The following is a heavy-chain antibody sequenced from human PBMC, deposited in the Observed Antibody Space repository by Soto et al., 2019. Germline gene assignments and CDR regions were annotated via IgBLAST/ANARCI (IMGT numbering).Heavy chain of an antibody. CDR3: ARKRGYSYDSLGWFDP. Sequence: GASVKVSCKASGGTFSSYAISWVRQAPGQGLEWMGGIIPIFGTANYAQKFQGRVTITADESTSTAYMELSSLRSEDTAVYYCARKRGYSYDSLGWFDPWGQGTLVTVSS. J-gene: IGHJ5*02. CDR2: IIPIFGTA. V-gene: IGHV1-69*13. CDR1: GGTFSSYA. D-gene: IGHD5-18*01.